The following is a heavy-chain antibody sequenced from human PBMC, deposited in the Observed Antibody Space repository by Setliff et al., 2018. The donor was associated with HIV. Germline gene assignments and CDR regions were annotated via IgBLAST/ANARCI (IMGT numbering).Heavy chain of an antibody. Sequence: GGSLRLSCAASGFTFSNHAMHWVRQAPGKGLEWVSSISSSSSYIYYADSVKGRFTISRDNAKNSLYLQMNSLRGEDTAFYYCTRVYYYDTSGYKDYYYMDVWGKGTTVTVSS. V-gene: IGHV3-21*04. CDR1: GFTFSNHA. CDR2: ISSSSSYI. CDR3: TRVYYYDTSGYKDYYYMDV. D-gene: IGHD3-22*01. J-gene: IGHJ6*03.